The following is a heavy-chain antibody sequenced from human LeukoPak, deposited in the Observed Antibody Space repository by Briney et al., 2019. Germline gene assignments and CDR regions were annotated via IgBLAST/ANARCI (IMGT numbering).Heavy chain of an antibody. CDR3: AREGPGYSVNFDY. CDR2: IYSGGST. D-gene: IGHD5/OR15-5a*01. V-gene: IGHV3-66*01. J-gene: IGHJ4*02. CDR1: GFTVSSNY. Sequence: GGSLRLSCAASGFTVSSNYMSWVRQAPGKGLEWVSVIYSGGSTYYADSVKGRFTISRDNSKNTLYLQMNSLRAEDTAVYYCAREGPGYSVNFDYWGQGTLVTVSS.